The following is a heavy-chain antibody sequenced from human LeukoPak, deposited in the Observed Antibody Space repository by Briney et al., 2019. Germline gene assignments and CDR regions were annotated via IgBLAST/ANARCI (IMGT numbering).Heavy chain of an antibody. J-gene: IGHJ4*02. CDR1: GFTFSSYS. CDR2: ISYDGSNK. D-gene: IGHD3-10*01. Sequence: GGSLRLSCAASGFTFSSYSMNWVRQAPGKGLEWVAVISYDGSNKYYADSVKGRFTISRDNSKNTLYLQMNSLRAEDTAVYYCARDRSSLLWFGELFFDYWGQGTLVTVSS. CDR3: ARDRSSLLWFGELFFDY. V-gene: IGHV3-30*03.